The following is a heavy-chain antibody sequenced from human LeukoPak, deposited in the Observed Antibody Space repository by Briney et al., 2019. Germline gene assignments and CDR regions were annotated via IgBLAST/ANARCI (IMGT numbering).Heavy chain of an antibody. Sequence: GGSLRLSCEVFGFTFSTSAMSWVRQAPGRGLEWVLGIRASDDTTYYLDSVKGRFTVSRDNSKNTLYLQMNSLRVEDTAIYYCRFYTSGSDYWGQGTLVTVSS. CDR2: IRASDDTT. CDR3: RFYTSGSDY. J-gene: IGHJ4*02. CDR1: GFTFSTSA. D-gene: IGHD3-22*01. V-gene: IGHV3-23*01.